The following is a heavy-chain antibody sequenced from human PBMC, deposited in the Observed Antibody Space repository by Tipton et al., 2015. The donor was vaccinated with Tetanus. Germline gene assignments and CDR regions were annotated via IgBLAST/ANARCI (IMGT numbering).Heavy chain of an antibody. J-gene: IGHJ4*02. D-gene: IGHD6-6*01. CDR1: GGSTSSYY. CDR2: IYSFGST. V-gene: IGHV4-31*03. Sequence: TLSLTCTVSGGSTSSYYWTWIRQRPGKGLEWIGDIYSFGSTYYHPALKGRVTISMDTSKNQFSLELNSVTAADTAVYFCARDQARGARGWNFFDYWGQGALVTVSS. CDR3: ARDQARGARGWNFFDY.